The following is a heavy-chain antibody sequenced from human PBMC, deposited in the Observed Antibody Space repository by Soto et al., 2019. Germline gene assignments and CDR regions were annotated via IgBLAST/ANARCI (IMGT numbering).Heavy chain of an antibody. V-gene: IGHV1-46*01. CDR2: ISPNDGTT. CDR1: GYTFTNYY. Sequence: QVQLVQSGAEVKEPGASVTVSCKASGYTFTNYYVQWVRQAPGQGLEWVAMISPNDGTTRYAQKVQGRLTLTRDTSPSTVYMELSSLRSDDTAVYYCARDRPHAWLDPWGQGTLVTVSS. CDR3: ARDRPHAWLDP. J-gene: IGHJ5*02.